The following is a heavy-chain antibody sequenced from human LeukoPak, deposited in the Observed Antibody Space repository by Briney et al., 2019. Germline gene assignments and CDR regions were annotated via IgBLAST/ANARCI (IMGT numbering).Heavy chain of an antibody. CDR2: ISKNNNYI. CDR1: GFTVSSNS. J-gene: IGHJ3*02. Sequence: AGGSLRLSCTVSGFTVSSNSMSWVRQAPGKGLEYVSSISKNNNYIYYADSLKGRFTISRDNAKNSVYLQMNSLRAEDTAIYYCARKYNFAFDIWGHGTMVTVSS. V-gene: IGHV3-21*01. D-gene: IGHD1-14*01. CDR3: ARKYNFAFDI.